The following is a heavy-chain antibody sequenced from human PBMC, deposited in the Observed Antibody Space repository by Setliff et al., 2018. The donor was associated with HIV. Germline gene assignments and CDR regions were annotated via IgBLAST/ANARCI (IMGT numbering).Heavy chain of an antibody. CDR3: AREGKFRYYYYMDV. Sequence: ASVKVSCKASGYTFTSYAMHWVRQAPGQRLEWMGWINAGNGNTKYSQKFQGRVTITRDTSASTAYMELSSLRSEDTAVYYCAREGKFRYYYYMDVWCKGTTGTVSS. D-gene: IGHD3-10*01. CDR1: GYTFTSYA. V-gene: IGHV1-3*01. CDR2: INAGNGNT. J-gene: IGHJ6*03.